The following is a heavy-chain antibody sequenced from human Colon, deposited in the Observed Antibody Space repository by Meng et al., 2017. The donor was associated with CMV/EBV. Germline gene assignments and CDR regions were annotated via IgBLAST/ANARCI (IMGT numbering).Heavy chain of an antibody. J-gene: IGHJ4*02. CDR3: VRAASYSSSWSRGYFDY. Sequence: ASNNASRNWIRKSPSRGLEWVGKTYERSKRYNDNAISVQSRITIDPDTSKNHVTLQLNSVTPEDTDVYFCVRAASYSSSWSRGYFDYWGQGTLVTVSS. CDR2: TYERSKRYN. D-gene: IGHD6-13*01. V-gene: IGHV6-1*01. CDR1: ASNNAS.